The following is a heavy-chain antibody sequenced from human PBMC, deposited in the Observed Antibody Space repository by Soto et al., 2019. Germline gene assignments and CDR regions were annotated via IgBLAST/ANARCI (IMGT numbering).Heavy chain of an antibody. CDR1: GGTFSSYA. CDR3: ARVQFTYYYGSGSYRSDFDY. Sequence: SVNVSCKASGGTFSSYAISWVRQAPGQGLEWMGGIIPIFGTANYAQKFQGRVTITADESTSTAYMELSSLRSEDTAVYYCARVQFTYYYGSGSYRSDFDYWGQGTLVTVSS. J-gene: IGHJ4*02. CDR2: IIPIFGTA. V-gene: IGHV1-69*13. D-gene: IGHD3-10*01.